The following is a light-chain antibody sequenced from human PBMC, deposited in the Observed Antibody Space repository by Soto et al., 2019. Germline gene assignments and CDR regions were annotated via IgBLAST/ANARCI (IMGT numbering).Light chain of an antibody. V-gene: IGLV2-8*01. CDR2: EVS. CDR1: SSDVGGYNY. CDR3: SSYAGSNNNYV. Sequence: QSALTQPTSTSGSPGQSVTISYTGTSSDVGGYNYVSWYQQHPGKAPKLMIYEVSKRPSGVPDRFSGSKSGNTASLTVSGLQAEDEADYYCSSYAGSNNNYVFGTGTKVTVL. J-gene: IGLJ1*01.